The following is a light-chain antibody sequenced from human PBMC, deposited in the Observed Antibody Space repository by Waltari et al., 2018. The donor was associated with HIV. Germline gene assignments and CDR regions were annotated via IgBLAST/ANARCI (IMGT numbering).Light chain of an antibody. Sequence: QSVLTQPPSVSGAPGQRVTIPCTGSSSNTGAGYDLHWYQQLPGTAPKLLIYGNSNRPSGVPDRFSGSKSGTSASLAITGLQAEDEADYYCQSYDSSLSGWVFGGGTKLTVL. CDR1: SSNTGAGYD. CDR3: QSYDSSLSGWV. V-gene: IGLV1-40*01. CDR2: GNS. J-gene: IGLJ3*02.